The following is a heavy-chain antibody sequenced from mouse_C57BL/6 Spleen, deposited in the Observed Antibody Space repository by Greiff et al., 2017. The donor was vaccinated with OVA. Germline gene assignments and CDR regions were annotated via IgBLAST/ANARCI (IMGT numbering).Heavy chain of an antibody. V-gene: IGHV5-4*03. CDR2: ISDGGSYT. CDR3: ARRSTTGYAMDY. CDR1: GFTFSSYA. J-gene: IGHJ4*01. Sequence: EVQLVESGGGLVKPGGSLKLSCAASGFTFSSYAMSWVRQTPEKRLEWVATISDGGSYTYYPDNVKGRFTISRDNAKNNLYLQMSHLKSEDTAMDDCARRSTTGYAMDYWGQGTSVTVSS. D-gene: IGHD1-1*01.